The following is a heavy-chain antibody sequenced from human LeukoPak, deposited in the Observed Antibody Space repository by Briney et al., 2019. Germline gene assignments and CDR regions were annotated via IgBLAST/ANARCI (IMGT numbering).Heavy chain of an antibody. CDR3: TKVGQPNTNWFDP. D-gene: IGHD4/OR15-4a*01. CDR1: GFNFNSYT. V-gene: IGHV3-21*06. J-gene: IGHJ5*02. Sequence: GGSLRLSCAASGFNFNSYTMNWVRQAPGKWLEWVSSMSDDGNDILYADSVKGRFTISRDDAKNSLILQMTSLRVDDTAIYYCTKVGQPNTNWFDPWGQGTLGTVSS. CDR2: MSDDGNDI.